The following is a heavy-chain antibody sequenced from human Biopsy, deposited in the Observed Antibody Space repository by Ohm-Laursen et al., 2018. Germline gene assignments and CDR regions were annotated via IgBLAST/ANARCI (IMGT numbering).Heavy chain of an antibody. J-gene: IGHJ3*02. CDR1: GYTFTAYG. V-gene: IGHV1-18*04. Sequence: ASVKVSCKPSGYTFTAYGISWVRQAPGQGLEWMGWISTYNDDTNIAQKFQGRVSMTTDTSTRTAYMELRSLRSGDTAIYFCARDPGYDFWSGSDPFDIWGQGTLVTAS. CDR2: ISTYNDDT. CDR3: ARDPGYDFWSGSDPFDI. D-gene: IGHD3-3*01.